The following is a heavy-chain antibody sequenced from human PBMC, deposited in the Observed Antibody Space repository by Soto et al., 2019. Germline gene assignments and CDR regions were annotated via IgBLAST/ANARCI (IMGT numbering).Heavy chain of an antibody. D-gene: IGHD3-9*01. V-gene: IGHV4-59*01. Sequence: PSETLSLTCTVSGGSISSYYWSWIRQPPGKGLEWIGYIYYSGSTNYNPSLKSRVTISVDTSKNQFSLKLSSVTAADTAVYYCARHYPSGLVRAPFLDYWGQGTLVTVSS. CDR3: ARHYPSGLVRAPFLDY. J-gene: IGHJ4*03. CDR2: IYYSGST. CDR1: GGSISSYY.